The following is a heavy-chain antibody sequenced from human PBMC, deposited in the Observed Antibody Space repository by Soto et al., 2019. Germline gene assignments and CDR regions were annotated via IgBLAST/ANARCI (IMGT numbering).Heavy chain of an antibody. J-gene: IGHJ4*02. V-gene: IGHV3-7*04. CDR3: ARAYCSGGSCSPGIY. Sequence: ESLKISCAASGFIFSNFWMSWVRQAPGKGLEWVANIKQDGGEKYYVDSVEGRFTISRDNAKNSLYLQMNSLRGEDTAVYHCARAYCSGGSCSPGIYWGQGTLVTVSS. D-gene: IGHD2-15*01. CDR2: IKQDGGEK. CDR1: GFIFSNFW.